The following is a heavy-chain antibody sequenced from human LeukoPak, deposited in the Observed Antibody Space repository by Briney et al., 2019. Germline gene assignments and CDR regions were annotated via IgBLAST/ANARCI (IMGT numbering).Heavy chain of an antibody. Sequence: GGSLRLSCAASGFTFSSYWMSWVRQAPGKGLEWVANIKQDGSEKYYVDSVKGRFTISRDNAKNSLYLQMNSLRAEDTAVYYCANSVPAAMNYYYYYMDVWGKGTTVTVSS. CDR2: IKQDGSEK. D-gene: IGHD2-2*01. V-gene: IGHV3-7*03. CDR3: ANSVPAAMNYYYYYMDV. J-gene: IGHJ6*03. CDR1: GFTFSSYW.